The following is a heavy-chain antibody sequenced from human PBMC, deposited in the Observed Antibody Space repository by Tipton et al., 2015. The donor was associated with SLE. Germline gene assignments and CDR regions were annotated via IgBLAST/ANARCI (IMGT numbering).Heavy chain of an antibody. V-gene: IGHV3-7*01. CDR1: GFTFSSYS. CDR2: IKQDGSEK. Sequence: SLRLSCAASGFTFSSYSMNWVRQAPGKGLEWVANIKQDGSEKYYVDSVKGRFTISRDNAKNSLYLQMNSLRAEDTAVYYCARDVLLRYFDWWGQGTLVTVSS. D-gene: IGHD3-9*01. CDR3: ARDVLLRYFDW. J-gene: IGHJ4*02.